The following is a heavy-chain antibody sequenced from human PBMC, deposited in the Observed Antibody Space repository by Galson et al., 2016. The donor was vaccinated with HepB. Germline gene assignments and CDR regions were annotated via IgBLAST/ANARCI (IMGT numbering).Heavy chain of an antibody. D-gene: IGHD1/OR15-1a*01. CDR2: ISWNSGSV. Sequence: SLRLSCAASGFSFDDFAMHWVRHAPGKGLEWVSSISWNSGSVVYADSVRGRVTISRDNAKKSLYLQMNNPKPEDTALYYCTKDASTGTLIGNWFDSWGQGILVTVSS. CDR3: TKDASTGTLIGNWFDS. J-gene: IGHJ5*01. V-gene: IGHV3-9*01. CDR1: GFSFDDFA.